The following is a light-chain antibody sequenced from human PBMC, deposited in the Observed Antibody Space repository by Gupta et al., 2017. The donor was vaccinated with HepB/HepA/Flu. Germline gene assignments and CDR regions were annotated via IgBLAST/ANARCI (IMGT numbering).Light chain of an antibody. Sequence: DIQMTQSPSSLSASVGDTVTLTCRASQDIANFLAWFQQRPGTAPKSLIYAASNLRRGVPSRFRGSRSGTDFTLVITKLQPEDFATYYCHQDNYYPNTFGQGTKLDIK. V-gene: IGKV1-16*01. CDR3: HQDNYYPNT. J-gene: IGKJ2*01. CDR1: QDIANF. CDR2: AAS.